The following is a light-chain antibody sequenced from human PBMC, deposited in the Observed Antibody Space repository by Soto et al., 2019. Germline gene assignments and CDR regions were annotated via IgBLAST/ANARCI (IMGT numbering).Light chain of an antibody. Sequence: DVVMTQSPLSLPVSPGESASISCRSRQNLLHPNGYNYLDWYLQKPGQSPQLLIYLGSNRASGVPDRFSGSGSGRDFTLKISRVEAEDVGVFYCMQSLQTPYTFGQGTKLEI. CDR2: LGS. J-gene: IGKJ2*01. CDR3: MQSLQTPYT. CDR1: QNLLHPNGYNY. V-gene: IGKV2-28*01.